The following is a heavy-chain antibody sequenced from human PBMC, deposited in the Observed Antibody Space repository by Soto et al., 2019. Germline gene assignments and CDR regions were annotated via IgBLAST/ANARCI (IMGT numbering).Heavy chain of an antibody. CDR1: GFTFSSYA. CDR3: AKGGGYDFWSGVSYYYYGMDV. Sequence: GSLRLSCAASGFTFSSYAMSWVRQAPGKGLEWVSAISGSGGSTYYADSVKGRFTISRDNSKNTLYLQMNSLRAEDTAVYYCAKGGGYDFWSGVSYYYYGMDVWGQGTTVTVSS. J-gene: IGHJ6*02. D-gene: IGHD3-3*01. V-gene: IGHV3-23*01. CDR2: ISGSGGST.